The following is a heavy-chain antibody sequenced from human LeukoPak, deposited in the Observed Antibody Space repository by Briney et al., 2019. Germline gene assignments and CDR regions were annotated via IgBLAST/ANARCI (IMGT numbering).Heavy chain of an antibody. CDR3: ASLTGYSSSWYYYYYYYMDV. Sequence: GGSLRLSCAASGFTFSSYWMHWVRQAPGKGLVWVSRINSDGSSTSYADSVKGRFTISRDNAKNTLYLQMNSLRAEDTAVYYCASLTGYSSSWYYYYYYYMDVWGKGTTVTVSS. D-gene: IGHD6-13*01. J-gene: IGHJ6*03. V-gene: IGHV3-74*01. CDR1: GFTFSSYW. CDR2: INSDGSST.